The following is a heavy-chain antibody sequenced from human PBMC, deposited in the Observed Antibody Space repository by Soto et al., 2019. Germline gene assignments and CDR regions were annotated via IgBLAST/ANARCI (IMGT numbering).Heavy chain of an antibody. D-gene: IGHD3-9*01. CDR1: GGSISSYC. Sequence: SETLSLTCTVSGGSISSYCWSWIRQPPGKGLEWIGYIYYSGSTNYNPSLKSRVTISVDTSKNQFSLKLSSVTAADTAVYYCARHAYDILTGYEFDYWGQGTLVTVSS. CDR3: ARHAYDILTGYEFDY. CDR2: IYYSGST. J-gene: IGHJ4*02. V-gene: IGHV4-59*08.